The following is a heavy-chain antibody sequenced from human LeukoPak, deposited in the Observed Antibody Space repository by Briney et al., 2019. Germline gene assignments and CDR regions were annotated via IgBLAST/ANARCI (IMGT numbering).Heavy chain of an antibody. Sequence: GGSLRLSCAASGFTFSSYTMHWIRQAPGKGLKWVSSISGSNSYIFYADSVKGRFTVSRDNAKDSLYLQMNSLRAEDTAVYYCARALTTLTYEGYWGQGTLVTVSS. CDR2: ISGSNSYI. V-gene: IGHV3-21*01. J-gene: IGHJ4*02. CDR3: ARALTTLTYEGY. D-gene: IGHD1-1*01. CDR1: GFTFSSYT.